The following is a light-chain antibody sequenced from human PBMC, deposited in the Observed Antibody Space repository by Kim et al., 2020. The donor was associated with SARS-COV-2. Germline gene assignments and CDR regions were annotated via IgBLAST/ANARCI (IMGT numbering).Light chain of an antibody. J-gene: IGKJ2*01. CDR3: QHYIRFPYT. Sequence: SSSVGDRVTITCRASQTISTLLAWYQQKPGIAPKLLLYLASTLESGVPSRFSGSGSGTVFTLTIDSLQPDDFATFYCQHYIRFPYTFGQGTKLEI. CDR1: QTISTL. CDR2: LAS. V-gene: IGKV1-5*03.